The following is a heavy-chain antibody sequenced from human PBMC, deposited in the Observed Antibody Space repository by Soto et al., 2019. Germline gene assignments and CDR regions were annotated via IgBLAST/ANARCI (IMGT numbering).Heavy chain of an antibody. Sequence: PSETLSLTCTVSGGSISSGGYYWSWIRQHPGKGLEWIGYIYYSGSTYYNPSLKSRVTISVDTSKNQFSLKLSSVTAADTAVYYCARDRRDYDFWRGYYTAYYYCGMDVWGQGTTVTVSS. CDR3: ARDRRDYDFWRGYYTAYYYCGMDV. D-gene: IGHD3-3*01. CDR1: GGSISSGGYY. J-gene: IGHJ6*02. CDR2: IYYSGST. V-gene: IGHV4-31*03.